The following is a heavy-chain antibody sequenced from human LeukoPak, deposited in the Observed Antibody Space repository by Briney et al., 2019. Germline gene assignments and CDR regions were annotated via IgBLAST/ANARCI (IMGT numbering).Heavy chain of an antibody. V-gene: IGHV1-18*01. CDR3: ARDSVVVYTTLGFDY. J-gene: IGHJ4*02. CDR2: ISAYNGNT. D-gene: IGHD2-21*01. Sequence: ASVKVSCKASGYTFTSYGISWVRQAPGQGLEWMGWISAYNGNTNYAQKLQGRVTMTTDTSTSTAYMELRSLRSDDTAVYYCARDSVVVYTTLGFDYWGQGTLVTVSS. CDR1: GYTFTSYG.